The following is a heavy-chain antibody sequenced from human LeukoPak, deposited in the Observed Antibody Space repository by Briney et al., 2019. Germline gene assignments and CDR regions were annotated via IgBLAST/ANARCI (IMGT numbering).Heavy chain of an antibody. CDR2: IKSKTDGETT. CDR1: GFTFSDAW. V-gene: IGHV3-15*01. Sequence: PGGSLRLSCAASGFTFSDAWMSWVRQAPGKGLEWVGRIKSKTDGETTDYASPVKGRFTISRDDSKNTLYLQMNSLKTEDTAVYSCTTVGREYSSWGDYYYYYLDVWGKGTTVTISS. D-gene: IGHD6-6*01. CDR3: TTVGREYSSWGDYYYYYLDV. J-gene: IGHJ6*03.